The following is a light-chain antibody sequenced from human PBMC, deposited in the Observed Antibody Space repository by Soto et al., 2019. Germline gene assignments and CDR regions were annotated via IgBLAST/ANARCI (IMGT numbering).Light chain of an antibody. CDR1: QTISTF. CDR2: GAS. Sequence: DIQLTQSPSTLSASVGDSVTITCRASQTISTFLAWYQQKPGKAPHLLIYGASSLQSGVPSRFSGSGSGTEFTLTISSLQPDDFATYYCQHYNTYSGTFGQGTKVEIK. J-gene: IGKJ1*01. CDR3: QHYNTYSGT. V-gene: IGKV1-5*01.